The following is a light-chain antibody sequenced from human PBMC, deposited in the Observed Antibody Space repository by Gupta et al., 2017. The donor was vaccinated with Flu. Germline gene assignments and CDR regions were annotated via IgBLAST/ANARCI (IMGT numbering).Light chain of an antibody. J-gene: IGLJ2*01. CDR3: DAWDTSLSAVV. CDR1: NTNIGNNC. Sequence: TIFCTGGNTNIGNNCVYWYQHLPGTAPKVLIYENDQRPSGVPARFSGSRSGTSATLSINGLQAGDEAVYYCDAWDTSLSAVVFGGGTKLTVL. CDR2: END. V-gene: IGLV1-51*02.